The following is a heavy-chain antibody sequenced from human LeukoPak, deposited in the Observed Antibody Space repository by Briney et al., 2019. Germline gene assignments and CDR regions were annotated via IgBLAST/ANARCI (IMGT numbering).Heavy chain of an antibody. Sequence: PGGSLRLSCAASGFTFSNYNMNWVRQAPGKGLEWVSSITSSSTYIYYADSVKGRFTISRDNAKNSLYLQMNSLRAEDTALYYCAKDRSSGWYTGAFDIWGQGTMVTVSS. CDR1: GFTFSNYN. CDR2: ITSSSTYI. J-gene: IGHJ3*02. CDR3: AKDRSSGWYTGAFDI. D-gene: IGHD6-19*01. V-gene: IGHV3-21*04.